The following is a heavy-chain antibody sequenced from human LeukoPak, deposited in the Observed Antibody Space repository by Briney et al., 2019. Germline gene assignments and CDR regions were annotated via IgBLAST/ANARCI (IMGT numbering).Heavy chain of an antibody. V-gene: IGHV3-11*04. CDR1: GFTFSDYY. CDR3: ARGLEPDVYYYYYMDV. J-gene: IGHJ6*03. D-gene: IGHD1-1*01. Sequence: PGGSLRLSCAASGFTFSDYYMSWIRQAPGKGLEWVSYISSSGSTIYYADSVKGRFTISRDNAKNSLYLQMNSLRAEDTAVYYCARGLEPDVYYYYYMDVWGKGTTVTVSS. CDR2: ISSSGSTI.